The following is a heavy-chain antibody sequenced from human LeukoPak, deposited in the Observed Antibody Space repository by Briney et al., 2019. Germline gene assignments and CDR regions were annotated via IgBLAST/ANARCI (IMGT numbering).Heavy chain of an antibody. CDR1: GGTFSSYA. Sequence: ASVKVSCKASGGTFSSYAISWVRQAPGQGLEWMGGSIPILGTANYAQKFQGRVTMTRDMSTSTVYMELSSLRSEDTAVYYCARLSYYYDSSGYPDDAFDIWGQGTMVTVSS. CDR3: ARLSYYYDSSGYPDDAFDI. J-gene: IGHJ3*02. CDR2: SIPILGTA. D-gene: IGHD3-22*01. V-gene: IGHV1-69*10.